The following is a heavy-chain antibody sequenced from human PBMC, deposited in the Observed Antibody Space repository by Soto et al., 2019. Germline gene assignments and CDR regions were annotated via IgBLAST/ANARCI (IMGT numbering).Heavy chain of an antibody. CDR3: ARTYGSGSYFLPFEY. CDR2: ISAYNGNI. J-gene: IGHJ4*02. V-gene: IGHV1-18*01. CDR1: GYMFNTYG. Sequence: QVQLVQSGAEVKKPGASVKVSCKASGYMFNTYGITWVRQAPGQGLEWMGWISAYNGNIDYAQNLQGRVTMTIDTSTSTAYMELRSRRSDDTAVYYCARTYGSGSYFLPFEYWGQGTLVSVSS. D-gene: IGHD3-10*01.